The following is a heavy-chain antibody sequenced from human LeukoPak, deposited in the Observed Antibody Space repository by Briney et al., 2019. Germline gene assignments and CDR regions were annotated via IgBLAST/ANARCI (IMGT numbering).Heavy chain of an antibody. CDR3: ARGLRMYSSSWYFGY. CDR1: GYTFTSYD. D-gene: IGHD6-13*01. Sequence: GASVKISCKASGYTFTSYDINWVRQATGQGLEWMGWRNPNSGNTGYAQKFQGRFTMTRNTSISTAYMELSSLRSEDTAVYYCARGLRMYSSSWYFGYWGQGTLGTVSS. CDR2: RNPNSGNT. J-gene: IGHJ4*02. V-gene: IGHV1-8*01.